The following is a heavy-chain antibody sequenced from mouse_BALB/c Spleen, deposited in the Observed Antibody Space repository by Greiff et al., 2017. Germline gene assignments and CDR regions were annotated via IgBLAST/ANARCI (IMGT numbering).Heavy chain of an antibody. CDR3: TRYGYRYDYAMDY. D-gene: IGHD2-14*01. J-gene: IGHJ4*01. V-gene: IGHV1-5*01. Sequence: VQLQQSGTVLARPGASVKMSCKASGYTFTSYWMHWVKQRPGQGLEWIGAIYPGNSDTSYNQKFKGKAKLTAVTSTSTAYMELSSLTNEDSAVYYCTRYGYRYDYAMDYWGQGTSVTVSS. CDR1: GYTFTSYW. CDR2: IYPGNSDT.